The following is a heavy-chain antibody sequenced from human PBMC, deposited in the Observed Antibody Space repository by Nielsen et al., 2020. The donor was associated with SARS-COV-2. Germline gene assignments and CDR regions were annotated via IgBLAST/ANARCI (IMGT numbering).Heavy chain of an antibody. Sequence: ASVKVSCKASGYTFTVYAMHWVRQAPGQRLEWMGWINAGNGNTKSSQQFQGRVTITRDTSASTAYMELSSLRSEDTAVYYCARGVTTYDYWGQGTLVTVSS. J-gene: IGHJ4*02. CDR1: GYTFTVYA. CDR2: INAGNGNT. V-gene: IGHV1-3*01. D-gene: IGHD4-17*01. CDR3: ARGVTTYDY.